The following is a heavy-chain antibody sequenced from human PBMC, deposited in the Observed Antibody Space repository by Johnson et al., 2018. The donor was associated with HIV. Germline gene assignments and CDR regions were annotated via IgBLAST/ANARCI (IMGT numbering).Heavy chain of an antibody. Sequence: VQLVESGGGLVKPGGSLRLSCAASGFTFNNAWMGWVRQAPGKGREWVGRITSKTDGATTDYAAPLKGRFTIARDDSKNTLYLQMNNLKTEDTAVYYCSRSIAASGRDAVDMWGQGTMVTVSS. CDR1: GFTFNNAW. J-gene: IGHJ3*02. V-gene: IGHV3-15*01. CDR2: ITSKTDGATT. CDR3: SRSIAASGRDAVDM. D-gene: IGHD6-13*01.